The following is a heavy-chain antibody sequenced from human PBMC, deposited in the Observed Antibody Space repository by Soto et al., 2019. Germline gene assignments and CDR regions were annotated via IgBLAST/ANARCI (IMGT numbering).Heavy chain of an antibody. CDR3: ARGPRVSSTGTGAH. Sequence: LRLSCAVSGFTFSAYWMHWVRQVPGKGLTWVSRISDDGSTATYADSVKGRFIISRDNAKNSLYLEMNTLRADDSGLYYCARGPRVSSTGTGAHWGRGTLVTVSS. V-gene: IGHV3-74*01. D-gene: IGHD1-1*01. CDR2: ISDDGSTA. CDR1: GFTFSAYW. J-gene: IGHJ4*02.